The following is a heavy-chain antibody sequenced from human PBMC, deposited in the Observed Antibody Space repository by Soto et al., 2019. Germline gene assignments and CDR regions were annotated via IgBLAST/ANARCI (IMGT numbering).Heavy chain of an antibody. CDR2: MHYSGSS. V-gene: IGHV4-59*08. Sequence: QVQLQESGPGLVKPSETLSLSCIVSGGSISSYFWSWIRQPPGKGLEWIGYMHYSGSSNYNPSLKSRVTVSVDTSKKQFSLKLSSVTAADTAVYYCARHVFPSKRVFDYWGPGTLVTVS. J-gene: IGHJ4*02. CDR1: GGSISSYF. CDR3: ARHVFPSKRVFDY.